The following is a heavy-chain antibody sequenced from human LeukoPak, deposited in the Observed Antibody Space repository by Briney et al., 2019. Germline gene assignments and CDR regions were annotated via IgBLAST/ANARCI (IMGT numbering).Heavy chain of an antibody. J-gene: IGHJ1*01. D-gene: IGHD4-23*01. Sequence: SETLSLTCTVSGGSINSNNYHWGWIRQPPGKGLEWITSIYYSGTTYYNPSLKSRVTISVDTSKNQFSLKLSSVTAADTAVYYCARVVGYYGGNRGGYFQHWGQGTLVTVSS. CDR2: IYYSGTT. V-gene: IGHV4-39*07. CDR1: GGSINSNNYH. CDR3: ARVVGYYGGNRGGYFQH.